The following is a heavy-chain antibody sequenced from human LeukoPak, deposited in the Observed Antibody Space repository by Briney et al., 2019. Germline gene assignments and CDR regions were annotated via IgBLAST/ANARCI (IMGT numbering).Heavy chain of an antibody. Sequence: PSETLSLTCTVSGVSISSSSHWWGWIRQPPGRGLEWIGTIYYTGSTYCNPSLKSRVTISADTSRNQFSLKLSSVTAADTAVYYCARRDYGVPFDPWGPGTLVTVSS. CDR1: GVSISSSSHW. D-gene: IGHD4-17*01. CDR2: IYYTGST. V-gene: IGHV4-39*01. CDR3: ARRDYGVPFDP. J-gene: IGHJ5*02.